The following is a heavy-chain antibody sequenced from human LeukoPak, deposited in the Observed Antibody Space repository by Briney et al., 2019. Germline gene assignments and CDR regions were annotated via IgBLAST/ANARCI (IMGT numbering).Heavy chain of an antibody. Sequence: PGGSLRLSCAASGFTFSTYAMNWVRQAPGKGLECFSWIYSNSDTIYYADSVKGRFTISRDNSKNTLYLQMNSLGAEDTAVYYCAKVWTVGATPEYWGQGTLVTVSS. D-gene: IGHD1-26*01. CDR2: IYSNSDTI. CDR1: GFTFSTYA. V-gene: IGHV3-23*01. J-gene: IGHJ4*02. CDR3: AKVWTVGATPEY.